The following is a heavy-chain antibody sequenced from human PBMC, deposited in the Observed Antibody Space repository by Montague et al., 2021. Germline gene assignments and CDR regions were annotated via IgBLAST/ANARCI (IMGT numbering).Heavy chain of an antibody. CDR1: GDSVSNNHAA. Sequence: CPISGDSVSNNHAAWNWIRESPSRGLEWLGRTYYRSTWYTDYAVSVKGRIAINPDTSKNQFSLQLNSVTPEDTAVYYCAREGVGDLLFSFDSWGQGTLVTVSS. CDR3: AREGVGDLLFSFDS. V-gene: IGHV6-1*01. CDR2: TYYRSTWYT. D-gene: IGHD3-10*01. J-gene: IGHJ4*02.